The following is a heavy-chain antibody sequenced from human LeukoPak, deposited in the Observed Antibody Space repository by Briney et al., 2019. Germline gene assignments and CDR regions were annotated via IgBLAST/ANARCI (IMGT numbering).Heavy chain of an antibody. CDR2: IYYSGST. V-gene: IGHV4-39*01. CDR3: ARHQISGYSYGYGFCDY. Sequence: SETLSLTCTVSGGSISSSSYYWGWIRQPPGKGLEWIGSIYYSGSTYYNPSLKSRVTISVDTSKNQFSLELSSVTAADTAVYYCARHQISGYSYGYGFCDYWGQGTLVTVSS. D-gene: IGHD5-18*01. CDR1: GGSISSSSYY. J-gene: IGHJ4*02.